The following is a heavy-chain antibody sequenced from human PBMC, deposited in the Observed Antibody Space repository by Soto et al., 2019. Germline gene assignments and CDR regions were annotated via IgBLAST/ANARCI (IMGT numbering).Heavy chain of an antibody. J-gene: IGHJ3*02. CDR1: GGSFSGYY. CDR3: ARPGGVMYSSGAFDI. D-gene: IGHD6-19*01. V-gene: IGHV4-34*01. CDR2: INHSGST. Sequence: QVQLQQWGAGLLKPSETLSLTCAVYGGSFSGYYWSWIRQPPGKGLEWIGEINHSGSTNYNPSLKSRVTISVDTSKNQFSLKLSSVTAADTAVYYCARPGGVMYSSGAFDIWGQGTMVTVSS.